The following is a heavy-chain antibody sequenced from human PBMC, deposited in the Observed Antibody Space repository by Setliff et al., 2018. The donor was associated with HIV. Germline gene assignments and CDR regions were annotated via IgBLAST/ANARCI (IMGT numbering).Heavy chain of an antibody. Sequence: LRLSCEASGFTFSTYGMNWVRHAPGKGLEWVAQISSSGFPIYYADSVKGRFTISRDNSNNMLFLQMNSLRTEDTAVYYCARSGGDCSGISCYSLWFDPWGHGTLVTVSS. CDR3: ARSGGDCSGISCYSLWFDP. V-gene: IGHV3-23*01. CDR2: ISSSGFPI. D-gene: IGHD2-15*01. CDR1: GFTFSTYG. J-gene: IGHJ5*02.